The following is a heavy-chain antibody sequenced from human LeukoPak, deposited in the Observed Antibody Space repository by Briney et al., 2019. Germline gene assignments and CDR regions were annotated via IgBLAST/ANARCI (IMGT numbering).Heavy chain of an antibody. Sequence: PSETLSLTCTVSGYSISSGYYWGWIRQPPGKGLEWIGSIYHSGSTYYSPSLKSRVTISVDTSKNQFSLKLSSVTAADTAVYYCAKTSGTYTSAFDIWGQGTMVTVSS. CDR3: AKTSGTYTSAFDI. D-gene: IGHD1-26*01. CDR2: IYHSGST. J-gene: IGHJ3*02. CDR1: GYSISSGYY. V-gene: IGHV4-38-2*02.